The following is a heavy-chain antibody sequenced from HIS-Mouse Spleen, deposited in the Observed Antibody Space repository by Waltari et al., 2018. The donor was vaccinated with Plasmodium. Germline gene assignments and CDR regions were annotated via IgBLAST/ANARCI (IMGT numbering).Heavy chain of an antibody. CDR1: GGSISSSSYY. V-gene: IGHV4-39*07. Sequence: QLQLQESGPGLVKPSETLSLTCTVSGGSISSSSYYWGWIRQPPGKGLEWIGSIYYSGSTYYNPSLKSRVTISVDTSKNQFSLKLSSVTAADTAVYYCARGTTVVTPFDYWGQGTLVTVSS. D-gene: IGHD4-17*01. CDR2: IYYSGST. J-gene: IGHJ4*02. CDR3: ARGTTVVTPFDY.